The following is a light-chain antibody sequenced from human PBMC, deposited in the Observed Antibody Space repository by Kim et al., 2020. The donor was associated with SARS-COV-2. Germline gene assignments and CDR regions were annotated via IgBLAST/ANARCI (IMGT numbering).Light chain of an antibody. CDR3: ITCDSAPWA. J-gene: IGKJ1*01. Sequence: DIQMTQSPSSLSASVGDRVTITCRASQDISNYLAWFQLKPGKAPKLLIYAASALQPGVPSRFSGSGSGTDFTLTVTSLQPEDVATYYCITCDSAPWAFGQGTKVDI. CDR1: QDISNY. V-gene: IGKV1-27*01. CDR2: AAS.